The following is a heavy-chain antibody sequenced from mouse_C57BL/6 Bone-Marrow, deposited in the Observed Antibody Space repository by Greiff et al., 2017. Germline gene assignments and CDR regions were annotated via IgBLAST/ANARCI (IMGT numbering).Heavy chain of an antibody. V-gene: IGHV10-1*01. J-gene: IGHJ4*01. Sequence: EVQLVESGGGLVQPKGSLKLSCAASGFSFNTYAMNWVRQAPGKGLEWVARIRSKSNNYATYYADSVKDRFTISRDDSESMLYLQMNNLKTEDTAMYYCGRHSPDVGDYWGQGTSVTVSS. CDR1: GFSFNTYA. CDR3: GRHSPDVGDY. CDR2: IRSKSNNYAT.